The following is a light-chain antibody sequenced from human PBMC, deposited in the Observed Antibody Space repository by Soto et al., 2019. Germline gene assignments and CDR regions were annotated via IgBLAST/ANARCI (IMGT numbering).Light chain of an antibody. CDR1: QSVFNNH. Sequence: EIVLTQSPATLSLSPGERATLSCRASQSVFNNHIGWYQQKPGQAPRLLIYDASNRTTGIPARFSGGGSGTDFTLTIDNLEPEDFAIYYCQQRSNWPPITFGQGTRLEIK. J-gene: IGKJ5*01. CDR2: DAS. CDR3: QQRSNWPPIT. V-gene: IGKV3-11*01.